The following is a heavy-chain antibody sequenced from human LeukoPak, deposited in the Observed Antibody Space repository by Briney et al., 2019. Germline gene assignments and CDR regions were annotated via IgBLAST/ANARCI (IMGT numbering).Heavy chain of an antibody. CDR2: LLYDVTSK. CDR3: GRENLTVRNTASFDY. CDR1: GFTFSSYG. J-gene: IGHJ4*02. Sequence: GGPLSLSCAASGFTFSSYGMHWVRQAPDKGLEWVAVLLYDVTSKYYAVSVKGPLTISRDNSKNWLYLQTNSLRAEETAVYYCGRENLTVRNTASFDYWGEGTLVTVSS. V-gene: IGHV3-33*01. D-gene: IGHD4-17*01.